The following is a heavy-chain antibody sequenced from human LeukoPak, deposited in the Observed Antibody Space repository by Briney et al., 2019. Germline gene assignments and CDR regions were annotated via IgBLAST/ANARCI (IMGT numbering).Heavy chain of an antibody. J-gene: IGHJ4*02. CDR2: IIPIFGTA. D-gene: IGHD5-18*01. CDR1: GYTFSGYY. Sequence: SVKVSCKASGYTFSGYYMHWVRQAPGQGLEWMGGIIPIFGTANYAQKFQGRVTITADKSTSTAYMELSSLRSEDTAVYYCASTDTAMGTIDYWGQGTLVTVSS. CDR3: ASTDTAMGTIDY. V-gene: IGHV1-69*06.